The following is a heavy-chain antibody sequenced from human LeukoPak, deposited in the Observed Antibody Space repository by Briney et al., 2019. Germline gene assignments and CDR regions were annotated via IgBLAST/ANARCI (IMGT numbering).Heavy chain of an antibody. CDR1: GGSFSGYY. J-gene: IGHJ4*02. CDR3: ARAPILVVPAAINHAVAAAEDY. Sequence: SETLSLTCAVYGGSFSGYYWSWIRQPPGKGLEWIGEINHSGSTNYNPSLKSRVTISVDTSKNQFSLKLSSVTAADTAVYYCARAPILVVPAAINHAVAAAEDYWGQGTLVTVSS. CDR2: INHSGST. D-gene: IGHD2-2*01. V-gene: IGHV4-34*01.